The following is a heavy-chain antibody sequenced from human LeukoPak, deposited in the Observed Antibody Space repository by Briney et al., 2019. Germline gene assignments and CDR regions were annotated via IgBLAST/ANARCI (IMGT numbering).Heavy chain of an antibody. CDR3: ARVGRIFGVVTVDY. V-gene: IGHV4-38-2*02. Sequence: SVTLSLTCTVSGYSISSGYYWGWIRQPPGKGLEWIGSIYHSGSTYYNPSLKSRVTISVDTSKNQFSLKLSSVTAADTAVYYCARVGRIFGVVTVDYWGQGALVTVSS. D-gene: IGHD3-3*01. CDR1: GYSISSGYY. J-gene: IGHJ4*02. CDR2: IYHSGST.